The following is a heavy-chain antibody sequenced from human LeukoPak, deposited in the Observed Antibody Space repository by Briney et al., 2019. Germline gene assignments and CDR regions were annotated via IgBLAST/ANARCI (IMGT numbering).Heavy chain of an antibody. CDR3: ARVVNYGSGSAYYYYGMDV. CDR2: IYYSGST. V-gene: IGHV4-39*07. Sequence: SETLSLTCTVSGGSISSSSYYWGWIRQPPGKGLEWIGSIYYSGSTYYNPSLKSRVTISVDTSKNQFSLKLSSVTAADTAVYYCARVVNYGSGSAYYYYGMDVWGQGTTVTVSS. D-gene: IGHD3-10*01. J-gene: IGHJ6*02. CDR1: GGSISSSSYY.